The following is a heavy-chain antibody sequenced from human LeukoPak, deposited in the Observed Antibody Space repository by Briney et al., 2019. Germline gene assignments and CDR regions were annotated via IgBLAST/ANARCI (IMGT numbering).Heavy chain of an antibody. CDR2: IIPIFGTA. CDR3: ARARAVGDYYYFMDV. CDR1: GGTFSSYA. J-gene: IGHJ6*03. D-gene: IGHD6-19*01. Sequence: SVKVSCKASGGTFSSYAISWVRQAPGQGLEWMGGIIPIFGTANYAQKFRGRVTITADKSTRTAYMELSSLRSDDTAVYYCARARAVGDYYYFMDVWGKGTTVTVSS. V-gene: IGHV1-69*06.